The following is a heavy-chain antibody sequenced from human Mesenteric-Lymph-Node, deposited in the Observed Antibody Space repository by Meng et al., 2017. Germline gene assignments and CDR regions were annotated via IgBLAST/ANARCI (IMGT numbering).Heavy chain of an antibody. CDR2: INHRGST. J-gene: IGHJ4*02. CDR3: ARDQGGAGAY. V-gene: IGHV4-34*01. CDR1: VGSFSGHS. Sequence: QVQLQQWGAGQLKPSETLSLTFAVYVGSFSGHSWTWIRQSPGKGLEWIGDINHRGSTNYNPSLKSRVTISVDTSKNQFSLELNYVTAADTAVYYCARDQGGAGAYWGQGTLVTVSS. D-gene: IGHD2-15*01.